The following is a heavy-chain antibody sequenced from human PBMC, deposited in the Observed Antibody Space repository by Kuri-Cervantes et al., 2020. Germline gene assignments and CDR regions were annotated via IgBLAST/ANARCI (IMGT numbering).Heavy chain of an antibody. Sequence: SETLSLTCTVSGGSISSYYWSWIRQPPGKGLEWIGYIYYSGSTYYNPSPKSRVTISVDTSKNQFSLKLSSVTAADTAVYYCATLDVDTAMVDYWGQGTLVTVSS. J-gene: IGHJ4*02. CDR1: GGSISSYY. CDR3: ATLDVDTAMVDY. V-gene: IGHV4-59*04. D-gene: IGHD5-18*01. CDR2: IYYSGST.